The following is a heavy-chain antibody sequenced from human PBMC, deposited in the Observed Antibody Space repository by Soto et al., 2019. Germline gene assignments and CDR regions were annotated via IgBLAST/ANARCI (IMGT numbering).Heavy chain of an antibody. CDR1: GFTFSSYA. D-gene: IGHD6-19*01. V-gene: IGHV3-30-3*01. Sequence: GGSLRLSCAASGFTFSSYAMHWVRQAPGKGLEWVAVISYDGSNKYYADSVKGRFTISRDNSKNTLYLQMNSLRAEDTAVYYCARGGWDSSGWYPPTGFDYWGQGTLVTVSS. J-gene: IGHJ4*02. CDR3: ARGGWDSSGWYPPTGFDY. CDR2: ISYDGSNK.